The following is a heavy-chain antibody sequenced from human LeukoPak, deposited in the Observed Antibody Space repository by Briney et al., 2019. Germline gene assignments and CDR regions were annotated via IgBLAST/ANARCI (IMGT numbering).Heavy chain of an antibody. V-gene: IGHV4-30-2*01. CDR1: GGSISSGGYY. J-gene: IGHJ4*02. Sequence: SQTLSLTCTVSGGSISSGGYYWSWIRQPPGKGLEWIGYIYHSGSTYYNPSLKRRVTISVDRSKNQFSLKLSSVTAADTAVYYCAREKTGTTGRNFDYWGQGTLVTVSS. D-gene: IGHD1-7*01. CDR2: IYHSGST. CDR3: AREKTGTTGRNFDY.